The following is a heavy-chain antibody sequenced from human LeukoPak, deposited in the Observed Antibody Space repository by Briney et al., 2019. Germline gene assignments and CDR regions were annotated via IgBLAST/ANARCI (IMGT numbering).Heavy chain of an antibody. J-gene: IGHJ4*02. CDR1: GGSISSSSYY. D-gene: IGHD5-18*01. CDR3: ARDVTWIQLGSFDY. V-gene: IGHV4-39*07. Sequence: MSSETLSLTCTVSGGSISSSSYYWGWIRQPPGKGLEWIGSIYYSGSTYYNPSLKSRVTISVDTSKNQFSLKLSSVTAADTAVYYCARDVTWIQLGSFDYWGQGTLVTVSS. CDR2: IYYSGST.